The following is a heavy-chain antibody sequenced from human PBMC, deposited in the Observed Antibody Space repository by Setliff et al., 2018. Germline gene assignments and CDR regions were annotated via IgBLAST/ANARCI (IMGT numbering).Heavy chain of an antibody. Sequence: SVKVSCKASGDSFNNYAISWVRQAPGQGLEWMGGIIPMFGTPAYAQKFQDKVTITTDESTSTAYMELDSLRSEDTAVYYCARSPAVLGIVYLDPWGQGTLVTVS. J-gene: IGHJ5*02. D-gene: IGHD2-15*01. CDR2: IIPMFGTP. V-gene: IGHV1-69*05. CDR1: GDSFNNYA. CDR3: ARSPAVLGIVYLDP.